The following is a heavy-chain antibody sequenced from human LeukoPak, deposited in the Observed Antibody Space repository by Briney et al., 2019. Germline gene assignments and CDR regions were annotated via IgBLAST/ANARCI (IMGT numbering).Heavy chain of an antibody. CDR1: GGSISSYY. CDR3: GRGSSSWYNYYGMDV. J-gene: IGHJ6*02. CDR2: IYYSGST. Sequence: SETLSLTCTVAGGSISSYYWSWIRQPPGKGLEWIGYIYYSGSTNYNPSLKSRVTISVDTSENQFSLQLNSVTPEDTAVYYCGRGSSSWYNYYGMDVWGQGTTVTVSS. V-gene: IGHV4-59*12. D-gene: IGHD6-13*01.